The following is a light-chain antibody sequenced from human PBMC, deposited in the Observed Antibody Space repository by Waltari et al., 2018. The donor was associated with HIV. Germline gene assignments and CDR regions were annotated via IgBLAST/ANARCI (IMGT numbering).Light chain of an antibody. CDR3: SSYTSSNNYV. V-gene: IGLV2-14*01. CDR2: EVS. CDR1: SSDVGGYNY. J-gene: IGLJ1*01. Sequence: QSALTQPASVSGSPGQSITISCTGTSSDVGGYNYVSWYQQHPGKAPKLMIYEVSNRPSGVSNRFSGSKSGNTASLTISGLQAEDEADYYCSSYTSSNNYVFGTGTKVTVL.